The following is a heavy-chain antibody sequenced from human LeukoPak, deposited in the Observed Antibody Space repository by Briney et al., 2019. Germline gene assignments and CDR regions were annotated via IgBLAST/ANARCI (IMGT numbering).Heavy chain of an antibody. V-gene: IGHV4-59*08. J-gene: IGHJ4*02. CDR3: ARHFHPQYSRSSFTSFDY. CDR2: IYYSGST. CDR1: GGSISSYY. Sequence: PSETLSLTCTVSGGSISSYYWSWIRQPPGKGLEWIGYIYYSGSTNYNPSLKSRVTISVDTSKNQFSLKLSSVTAADTAVYYCARHFHPQYSRSSFTSFDYWGQGTLVTVSS. D-gene: IGHD6-6*01.